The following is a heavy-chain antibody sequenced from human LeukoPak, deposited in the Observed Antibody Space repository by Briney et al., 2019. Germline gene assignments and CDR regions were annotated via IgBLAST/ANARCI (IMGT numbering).Heavy chain of an antibody. D-gene: IGHD2-15*01. Sequence: GGSLRLSCSASGFPFNTFAIHWVRQAPGKGLEYVAGISSNGDNTDFADSAKGRFTISRDNSKSTLFLQMNSLRAEDTAVYFCTRDSALLGVAFDLWGQGTVVAVSS. CDR2: ISSNGDNT. CDR3: TRDSALLGVAFDL. V-gene: IGHV3-64D*06. J-gene: IGHJ3*01. CDR1: GFPFNTFA.